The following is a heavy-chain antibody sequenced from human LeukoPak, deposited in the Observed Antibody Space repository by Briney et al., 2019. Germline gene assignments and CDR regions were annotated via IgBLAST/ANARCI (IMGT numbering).Heavy chain of an antibody. CDR1: GGSISSSNW. CDR2: IYHSGNT. Sequence: SGTLSLTCAVSGGSISSSNWWSWVRQPPGKGLEWIGEIYHSGNTNYNPSLKSRVTISVDKSKNQFSLKLSSVTAADTAVYYCARGRRSYGYDWFDPWGQGTLVTVSS. J-gene: IGHJ5*02. CDR3: ARGRRSYGYDWFDP. V-gene: IGHV4-4*02. D-gene: IGHD5-18*01.